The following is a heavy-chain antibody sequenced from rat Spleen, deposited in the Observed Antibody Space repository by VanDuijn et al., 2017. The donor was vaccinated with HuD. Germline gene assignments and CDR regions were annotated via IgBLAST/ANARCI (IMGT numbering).Heavy chain of an antibody. CDR1: GFSLTSYT. D-gene: IGHD1-2*01. J-gene: IGHJ2*01. V-gene: IGHV2-6*01. CDR2: ISSGGNT. Sequence: QVQLKESGPGLVQPSQTLSLTCTVSGFSLTSYTVSWVRQPPGKGLEWIATISSGGNTYYNSALKSRLSISRDTSKSQLFLKMNNLQTEDTAMYFCARSDYSSPYYFDYWGQGVMVTVSS. CDR3: ARSDYSSPYYFDY.